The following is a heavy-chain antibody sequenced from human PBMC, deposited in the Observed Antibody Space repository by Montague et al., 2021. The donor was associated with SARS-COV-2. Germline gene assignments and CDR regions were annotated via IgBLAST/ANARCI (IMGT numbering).Heavy chain of an antibody. J-gene: IGHJ6*02. Sequence: CAISGDSVSRHDIAWNWLRQSPSRGLEWLGRIFYRSEWNYHHAVSGKSRITIDPDTSKNQVSLQLRSVTPEDTAVYFCARVRHLGRGTDVWGQGTTVTVSS. CDR2: IFYRSEWNY. V-gene: IGHV6-1*01. D-gene: IGHD7-27*01. CDR3: ARVRHLGRGTDV. CDR1: GDSVSRHDIA.